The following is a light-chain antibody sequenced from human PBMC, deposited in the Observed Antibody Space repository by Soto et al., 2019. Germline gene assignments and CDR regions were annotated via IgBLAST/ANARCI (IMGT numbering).Light chain of an antibody. J-gene: IGKJ2*01. CDR2: DAS. Sequence: DIQMTQSPSTLSASVGDRVTITCRASQSISSWLAWYQQKPGKAPKLLIYDASSLEIGVPSRFSGSGSGTAFTLTISSLQPDDFATYYCQQYNTYPYTFGQGTKLEIK. CDR1: QSISSW. V-gene: IGKV1-5*01. CDR3: QQYNTYPYT.